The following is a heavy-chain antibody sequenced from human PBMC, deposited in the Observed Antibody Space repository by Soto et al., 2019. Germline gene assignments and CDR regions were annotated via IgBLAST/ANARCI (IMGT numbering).Heavy chain of an antibody. CDR3: VKDSTVSGVRQGLDF. D-gene: IGHD6-19*01. CDR1: GFTFDDYA. CDR2: IIWNSAYI. J-gene: IGHJ4*02. Sequence: GGSLRLSCAVSGFTFDDYAMHWVRQAPGKGLEWVAGIIWNSAYIVYADSVKGRFTISRDNAKNSLYLQMNSLRAEDTALYYCVKDSTVSGVRQGLDFWGRGTLVTVS. V-gene: IGHV3-9*01.